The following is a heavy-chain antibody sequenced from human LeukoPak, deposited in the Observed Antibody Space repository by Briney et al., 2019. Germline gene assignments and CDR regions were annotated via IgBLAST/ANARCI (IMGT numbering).Heavy chain of an antibody. D-gene: IGHD3-9*01. CDR2: INAGNGNT. V-gene: IGHV1-3*01. CDR3: ARTRYDILTGYWNCLDY. J-gene: IGHJ4*02. CDR1: GYTFTSYA. Sequence: ASVRVSCKASGYTFTSYAMHWVRQAPGQRLEWMGWINAGNGNTKYSQKFQGRVTITRDTSASTAYMELSSLRSEDTAVYYCARTRYDILTGYWNCLDYWGQGTLVTVSS.